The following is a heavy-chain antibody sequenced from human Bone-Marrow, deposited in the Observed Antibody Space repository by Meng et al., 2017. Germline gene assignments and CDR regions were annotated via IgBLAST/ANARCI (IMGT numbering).Heavy chain of an antibody. CDR1: GYTFAAYW. CDR3: ARDEDISAAGKLFGDY. CDR2: IDPNNDHT. Sequence: QVQLVQSGTGVEKPGASVNLSCKPSGYTFAAYWIHWLRQAPGQGLEWMGRIDPNNDHTQYAQNFQGRVTTTSDTSISTVYMELNGLRSDDTAVYYCARDEDISAAGKLFGDYWGQGTLVTVPS. J-gene: IGHJ4*02. V-gene: IGHV1-2*06. D-gene: IGHD6-13*01.